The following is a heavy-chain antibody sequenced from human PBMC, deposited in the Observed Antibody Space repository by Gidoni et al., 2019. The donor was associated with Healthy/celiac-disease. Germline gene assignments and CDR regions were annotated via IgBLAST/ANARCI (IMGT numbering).Heavy chain of an antibody. CDR2: IWNDGSNK. Sequence: VQLVESGGGVVQPGRSLRLSCAASGFTFSSYGMPLVRQAPGKGLDWLAVIWNDGSNKYYADSVKGRFTISRDNSKNTLYLQMNSLRAEDTAVYYCARGQDSSGWYGYYWGQGTLVTVSS. CDR1: GFTFSSYG. V-gene: IGHV3-33*01. J-gene: IGHJ4*02. D-gene: IGHD6-19*01. CDR3: ARGQDSSGWYGYY.